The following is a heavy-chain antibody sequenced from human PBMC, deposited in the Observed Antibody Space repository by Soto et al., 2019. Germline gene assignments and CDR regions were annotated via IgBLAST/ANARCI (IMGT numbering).Heavy chain of an antibody. Sequence: ASVKVSCKASGYTFTSYAMHWVRQAPGQRLEWMGWINAGNGNTKYSQKFQGRVTITRDTSASTAYLELRSLRSDDTAVYYCARDHEVSPLFWELLPYYDGMDVWGQGTTVTGSS. D-gene: IGHD3-10*02. CDR3: ARDHEVSPLFWELLPYYDGMDV. V-gene: IGHV1-3*01. CDR2: INAGNGNT. CDR1: GYTFTSYA. J-gene: IGHJ6*02.